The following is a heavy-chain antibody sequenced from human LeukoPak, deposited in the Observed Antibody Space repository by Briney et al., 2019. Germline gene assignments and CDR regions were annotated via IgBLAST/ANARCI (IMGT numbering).Heavy chain of an antibody. Sequence: PSETLSLTCTVSGDSISTSKSYWGWIRQPPLKGLEWIGSIYYTGNTYYNASLKSRVTISVDTSKNQFSLSLTSVTAADTAVYYCARGGRSSGWYYFDYWGQGTLVTVSS. CDR1: GDSISTSKSY. CDR3: ARGGRSSGWYYFDY. J-gene: IGHJ4*02. CDR2: IYYTGNT. V-gene: IGHV4-39*01. D-gene: IGHD6-19*01.